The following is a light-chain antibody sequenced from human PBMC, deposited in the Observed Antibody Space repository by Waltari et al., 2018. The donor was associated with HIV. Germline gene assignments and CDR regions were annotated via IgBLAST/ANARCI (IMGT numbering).Light chain of an antibody. CDR1: QSINSL. J-gene: IGKJ4*01. V-gene: IGKV1-39*01. CDR3: QQSFILPLT. Sequence: DIQMTHSPSSLSASVGARVTITCRASQSINSLLHWYQQKPGRAPSLLIFAASSLQSGVPSRFSGNGSGTDFTLTISSLQPEDFAIYFCQQSFILPLTFGGGTRVEIK. CDR2: AAS.